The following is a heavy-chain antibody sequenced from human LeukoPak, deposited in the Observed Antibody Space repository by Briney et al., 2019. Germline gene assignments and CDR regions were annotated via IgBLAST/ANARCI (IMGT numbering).Heavy chain of an antibody. V-gene: IGHV4-38-2*01. Sequence: SETLSLTCAVSGYSISSGYYWGWIRQPPGQGLEWIGSIYHSGSTYYNPSLKSRVTISVDTSKNQFSLKLSSVTAADTAVYYCARQYSSGWYRLPYYFDYWGQGTLVTVSS. CDR1: GYSISSGYY. CDR2: IYHSGST. CDR3: ARQYSSGWYRLPYYFDY. D-gene: IGHD6-19*01. J-gene: IGHJ4*02.